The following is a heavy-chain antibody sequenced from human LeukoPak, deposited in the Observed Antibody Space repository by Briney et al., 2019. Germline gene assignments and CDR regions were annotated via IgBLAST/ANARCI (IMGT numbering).Heavy chain of an antibody. CDR2: MYSVGST. J-gene: IGHJ4*02. CDR1: GFTVSNNY. V-gene: IGHV3-66*01. D-gene: IGHD2-21*02. Sequence: GGSLRLSCAASGFTVSNNYMTWVRQPPGKGLEWVSVMYSVGSTYYADSVMGRFTISRDNSKNTLYLLMNSLRAEDTAVYYCAGNLAYCGGDCRLGDYWGQGTLVTVSS. CDR3: AGNLAYCGGDCRLGDY.